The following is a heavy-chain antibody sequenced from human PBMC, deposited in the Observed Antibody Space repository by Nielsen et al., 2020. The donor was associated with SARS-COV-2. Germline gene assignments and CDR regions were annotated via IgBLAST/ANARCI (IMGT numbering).Heavy chain of an antibody. CDR1: GGAISSYY. CDR2: IYDSGNT. D-gene: IGHD5-18*01. Sequence: SETLSLTCTVSGGAISSYYWTWIRQPPEKGLEWIAYIYDSGNTNYNPSLKSRVTISVDTSKNQFSLKLSSLTAADTAVYYCARIYSYADRDWFDPWGQGTLVTVSS. J-gene: IGHJ5*02. CDR3: ARIYSYADRDWFDP. V-gene: IGHV4-59*13.